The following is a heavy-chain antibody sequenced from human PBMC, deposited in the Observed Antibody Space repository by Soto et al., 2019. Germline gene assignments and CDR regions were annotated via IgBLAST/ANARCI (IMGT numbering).Heavy chain of an antibody. V-gene: IGHV1-69*01. CDR1: EGTFNSYA. CDR2: IIPYYNTL. J-gene: IGHJ4*02. CDR3: ASGPSRWYPYFFDS. D-gene: IGHD6-13*01. Sequence: QAQVVQSGAEVRKPGSSVTLSCKASEGTFNSYAIAWVRQAPGQGLEWMGGIIPYYNTLNYAQKFQDRVTITADDSTNTVYMELISLRSDDTAVYFCASGPSRWYPYFFDSWDQGTLVTVSS.